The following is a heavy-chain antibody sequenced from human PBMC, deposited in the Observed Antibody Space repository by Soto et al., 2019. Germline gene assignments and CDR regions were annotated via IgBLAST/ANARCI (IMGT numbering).Heavy chain of an antibody. CDR3: AKAGGLVPAAIRYYYYGMDV. CDR2: ISGSGGST. J-gene: IGHJ6*02. V-gene: IGHV3-23*01. Sequence: LRLSCAASGFTFSSYAMSWVRQAPGKGLEWVSAISGSGGSTYYADSVKGRFTISRDNSKNTLYLQMNSLRAEDTAVYYCAKAGGLVPAAIRYYYYGMDVWGQGTTVTVSS. D-gene: IGHD2-2*01. CDR1: GFTFSSYA.